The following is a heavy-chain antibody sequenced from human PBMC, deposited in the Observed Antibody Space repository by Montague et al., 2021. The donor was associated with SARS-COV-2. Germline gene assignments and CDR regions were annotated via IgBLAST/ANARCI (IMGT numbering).Heavy chain of an antibody. D-gene: IGHD3-22*01. CDR1: GGSISSGGYY. V-gene: IGHV4-31*03. Sequence: TLSLTCTVSGGSISSGGYYWSWIRQHPVKGLEWIGYIYYSGSTYYNPSLKSRVTISVDTSKNQFSLKLSSVTAADTAVYYCARVQGITMIVVVIGAFDIGGQGTMVNVSS. J-gene: IGHJ3*02. CDR2: IYYSGST. CDR3: ARVQGITMIVVVIGAFDI.